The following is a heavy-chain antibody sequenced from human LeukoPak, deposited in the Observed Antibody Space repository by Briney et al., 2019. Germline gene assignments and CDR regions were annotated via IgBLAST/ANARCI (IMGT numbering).Heavy chain of an antibody. V-gene: IGHV2-70*17. CDR2: IDWDNAK. J-gene: IGHJ3*02. CDR1: GFSLSSSGMC. Sequence: SSPTLVEPTQTLTLTCTFSGFSLSSSGMCVTWIRQPPGKALEWLARIDWDNAKFHNTSLKTRLTVSKDTSKNQVVLTMTNMDPVDTATYYCARMYRRSGSHRAAFDIWGRGTMVTVSS. D-gene: IGHD1-26*01. CDR3: ARMYRRSGSHRAAFDI.